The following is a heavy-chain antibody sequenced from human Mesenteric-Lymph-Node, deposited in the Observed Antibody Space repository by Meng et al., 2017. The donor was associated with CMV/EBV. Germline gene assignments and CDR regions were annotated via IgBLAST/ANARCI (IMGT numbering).Heavy chain of an antibody. D-gene: IGHD3-22*01. J-gene: IGHJ4*02. CDR2: IGTDGITT. CDR3: ARESNYYDSSGSADY. CDR1: GFTFSSYW. Sequence: GESLKISCAASGFTFSSYWMYWVRQAPGKGLVWVSRIGTDGITTSYADSVKGRFTISRDNAKNSLYLQMNSLRAEDTAVYYCARESNYYDSSGSADYWGQGTLVTVSS. V-gene: IGHV3-74*01.